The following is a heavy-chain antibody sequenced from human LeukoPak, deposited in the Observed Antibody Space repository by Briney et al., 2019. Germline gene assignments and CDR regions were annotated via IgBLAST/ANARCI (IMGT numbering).Heavy chain of an antibody. CDR2: IHYTGTT. CDR1: GGSISSYY. V-gene: IGHV4-59*08. Sequence: PSETLSLTCTVSGGSISSYYWSWIRQSPGKGLEWIAYIHYTGTTNYNPSLKSRVTISLDASKNQFSLKLSSVTAADTAVYYCSSLLSSGPPKYWGQGALVTVSS. CDR3: SSLLSSGPPKY. J-gene: IGHJ4*02. D-gene: IGHD3-22*01.